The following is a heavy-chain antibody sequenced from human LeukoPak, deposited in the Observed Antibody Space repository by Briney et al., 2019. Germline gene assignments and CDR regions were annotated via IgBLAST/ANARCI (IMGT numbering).Heavy chain of an antibody. D-gene: IGHD2-21*02. CDR3: AIYGCGGDCYYFDY. J-gene: IGHJ4*02. V-gene: IGHV1-2*02. CDR2: INPNSGGT. CDR1: GYTFTGYY. Sequence: ASVKVSCKASGYTFTGYYMHWVRQAPGQGLEWMGWINPNSGGTNYAQKFQGRVTMTRDTSISTAYMELSRLRFDDTAVYYCAIYGCGGDCYYFDYWGQGTLVTVSS.